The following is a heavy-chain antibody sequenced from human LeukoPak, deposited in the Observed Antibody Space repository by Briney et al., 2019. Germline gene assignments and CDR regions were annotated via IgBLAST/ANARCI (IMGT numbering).Heavy chain of an antibody. CDR3: ARDRSTVTHGYYYYGMDV. J-gene: IGHJ6*02. D-gene: IGHD4-17*01. V-gene: IGHV1-8*01. Sequence: ASVKVSCKASGYTFTSYDINWVRQATGQGLEWMGWMNPNSGNTGYAQKFQGRVTMTRNTSISTAYMELSSLRSEDTAVYYCARDRSTVTHGYYYYGMDVWGQGTTVTVSS. CDR2: MNPNSGNT. CDR1: GYTFTSYD.